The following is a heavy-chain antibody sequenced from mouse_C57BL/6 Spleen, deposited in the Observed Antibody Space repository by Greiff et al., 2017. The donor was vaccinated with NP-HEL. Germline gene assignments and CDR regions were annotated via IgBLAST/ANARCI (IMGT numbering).Heavy chain of an antibody. CDR1: GYTFTSYW. J-gene: IGHJ4*01. Sequence: QVQLQQPGTELVKPGASVKLSCTASGYTFTSYWMHWVKQRPGQGLEWIGNINPSNGGTNYNETFKSKATLTLDKSSSPPYMQLSSLASEDSAVYYCARDYGRSEYAKGGWGQGTSVTVAS. D-gene: IGHD1-1*01. CDR3: ARDYGRSEYAKGG. CDR2: INPSNGGT. V-gene: IGHV1-53*01.